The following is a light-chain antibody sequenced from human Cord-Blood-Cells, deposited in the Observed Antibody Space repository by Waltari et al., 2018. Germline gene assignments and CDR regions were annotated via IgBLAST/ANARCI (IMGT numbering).Light chain of an antibody. J-gene: IGKJ4*01. CDR2: AAS. Sequence: DIQMTQSPSSLSASVGDRVTITCRASQSISSYLNWYQQKPGKAPKLLIYAASSLQSGVPSRFSCSGSGTDFTLTFSSLQPEDFATYYCQQSYSTPQLTFGGGTKVEIK. V-gene: IGKV1-39*01. CDR1: QSISSY. CDR3: QQSYSTPQLT.